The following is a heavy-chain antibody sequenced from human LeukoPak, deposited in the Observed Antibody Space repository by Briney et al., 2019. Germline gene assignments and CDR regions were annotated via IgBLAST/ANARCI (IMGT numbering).Heavy chain of an antibody. CDR3: ARQLSGSYPVPYYYYGMDV. V-gene: IGHV4-59*08. Sequence: PSETLSLTCTVSGGSISSYYWSWIRQPPGKGLEWIGYIYYSGSTNYNPSLKSRVTISVDTSKNQFSLKLSSVTAADTAVYYCARQLSGSYPVPYYYYGMDVWGQGTTVTVSS. CDR2: IYYSGST. D-gene: IGHD3-10*01. CDR1: GGSISSYY. J-gene: IGHJ6*02.